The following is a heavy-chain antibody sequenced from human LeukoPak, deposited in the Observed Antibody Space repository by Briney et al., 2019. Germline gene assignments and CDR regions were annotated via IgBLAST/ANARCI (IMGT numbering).Heavy chain of an antibody. CDR2: IYYSGST. V-gene: IGHV4-59*08. CDR1: GASIGSYY. D-gene: IGHD6-13*01. J-gene: IGHJ6*03. CDR3: ARQGQQLAGLHHYFYMDV. Sequence: PSETLSLTCTVSGASIGSYYWSWIQQPPGKGLEWIGYIYYSGSTSYNPSLKSRVTISVDTSKNHFSLELSSVTASETAVYFCARQGQQLAGLHHYFYMDVWGKGTTVTVSS.